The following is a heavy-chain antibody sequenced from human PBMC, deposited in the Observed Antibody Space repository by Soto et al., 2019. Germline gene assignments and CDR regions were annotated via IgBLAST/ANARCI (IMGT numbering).Heavy chain of an antibody. CDR2: ISGSGGST. CDR3: AKKRGITIFGVVIGAFDI. Sequence: GGSLRLSCAASGFTFSSYAMSWVRQAPGKGLEWVSAISGSGGSTYYADSVKGRFTISRDNSKNTLYLQMNSLRAEDTAVYYCAKKRGITIFGVVIGAFDIWGQGTMVTVSS. D-gene: IGHD3-3*01. CDR1: GFTFSSYA. V-gene: IGHV3-23*01. J-gene: IGHJ3*02.